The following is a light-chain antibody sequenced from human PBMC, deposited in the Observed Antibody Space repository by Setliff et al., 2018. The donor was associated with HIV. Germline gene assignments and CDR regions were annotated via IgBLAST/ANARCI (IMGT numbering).Light chain of an antibody. CDR3: SSYTSNNLYV. V-gene: IGLV2-14*01. Sequence: QSVLTQPASVSGSPGQSVTISCTGTSSDVGAYYYVSWYQQHPAKAPKLILYEVSNRPSGVSNRFSGSKSGNTASLTISGLQAEDEADYYCSSYTSNNLYVFGTGTKV. J-gene: IGLJ1*01. CDR1: SSDVGAYYY. CDR2: EVS.